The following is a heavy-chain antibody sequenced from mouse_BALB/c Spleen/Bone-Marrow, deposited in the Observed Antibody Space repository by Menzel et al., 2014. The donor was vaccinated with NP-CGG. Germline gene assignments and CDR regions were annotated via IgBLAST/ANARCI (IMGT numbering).Heavy chain of an antibody. CDR1: GFTFXNYW. D-gene: IGHD1-1*01. CDR3: TRHYYGSSFDY. Sequence: EVKLMESGGGLVQPGGSMKLSCVASGFTFXNYWMNWVRQSPEKGLEWVAEIRLKSNNYATHYAESVKGRFTISRDDSKSSVYLQMNNLRAEDTGIYYCTRHYYGSSFDYWGQGTTLTVSS. V-gene: IGHV6-6*02. J-gene: IGHJ2*01. CDR2: IRLKSNNYAT.